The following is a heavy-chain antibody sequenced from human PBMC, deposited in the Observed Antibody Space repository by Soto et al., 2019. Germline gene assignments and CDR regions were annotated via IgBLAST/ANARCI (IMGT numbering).Heavy chain of an antibody. CDR3: ARGPELAPPIVFDP. D-gene: IGHD1-26*01. Sequence: GGLRLSCAAPGFTISGPHMALIRPAPGNGLEWLSYISGRGSTTYLATSVKGRFTVSRDNAKNSLHLQLNSLRAEDTAVYYCARGPELAPPIVFDPWGQGTLVTVSS. CDR2: ISGRGSTT. J-gene: IGHJ5*02. V-gene: IGHV3-11*01. CDR1: GFTISGPH.